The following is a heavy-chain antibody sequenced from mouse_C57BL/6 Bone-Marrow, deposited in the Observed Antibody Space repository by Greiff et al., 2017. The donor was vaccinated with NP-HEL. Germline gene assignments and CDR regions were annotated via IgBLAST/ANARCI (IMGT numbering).Heavy chain of an antibody. D-gene: IGHD2-4*01. Sequence: QVQLQQSGPGLVQPSQSLSITCTVSGFSLTSYGVHWVRQPPGKGLEWLGVIWSGGSTDYNAAIISRLSISKDNSKSQVFFKMNSLQADDTAIYYCAKNSYYDYHSWFAYWGQGTLVTVSA. J-gene: IGHJ3*01. CDR1: GFSLTSYG. CDR2: IWSGGST. CDR3: AKNSYYDYHSWFAY. V-gene: IGHV2-4*01.